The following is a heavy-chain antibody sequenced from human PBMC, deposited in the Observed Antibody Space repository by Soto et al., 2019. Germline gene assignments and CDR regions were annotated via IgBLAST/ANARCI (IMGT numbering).Heavy chain of an antibody. D-gene: IGHD5-12*01. CDR3: ARGYDPDYYYYYMDV. CDR2: INHSRST. CDR1: GGSFSGYY. Sequence: QVQLQQWGAGLLKPSETLSLTCAVYGGSFSGYYWSWIRQPPGKGLEWIGEINHSRSTNYNPSLKGRVTISVDTSKNQFSLKLSSVTAADTAVYYCARGYDPDYYYYYMDVWGKGTTVTVSS. V-gene: IGHV4-34*01. J-gene: IGHJ6*03.